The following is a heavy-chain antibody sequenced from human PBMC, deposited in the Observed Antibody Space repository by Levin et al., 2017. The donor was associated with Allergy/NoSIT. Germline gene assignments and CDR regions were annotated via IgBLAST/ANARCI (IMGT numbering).Heavy chain of an antibody. CDR1: GFTFSSYG. D-gene: IGHD2-21*02. V-gene: IGHV3-33*01. Sequence: GGSLRLSCAASGFTFSSYGMHWVRQAPGKGLEWVAVIWYDGSNKYYADSVKGRFTISRDNSKNTLYLQMNSLRAEDTAVYYCARDMGAYCGGDCYSDYWGQGTLVTVSS. J-gene: IGHJ4*02. CDR3: ARDMGAYCGGDCYSDY. CDR2: IWYDGSNK.